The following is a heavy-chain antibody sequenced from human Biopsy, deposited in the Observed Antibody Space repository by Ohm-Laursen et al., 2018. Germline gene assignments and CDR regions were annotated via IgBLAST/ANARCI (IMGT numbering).Heavy chain of an antibody. CDR2: VFHSGIT. V-gene: IGHV4-39*01. J-gene: IGHJ5*02. Sequence: TLSLTCTVSGGSVSSNVHYWAWIRQPPGKGLECIGTVFHSGITFYNPSLKSRVPISIDTSKNHFSLNLSSVTAADTAVYYCARHPTGFWFDPWGQGTLVTVSS. CDR1: GGSVSSNVHY. CDR3: ARHPTGFWFDP.